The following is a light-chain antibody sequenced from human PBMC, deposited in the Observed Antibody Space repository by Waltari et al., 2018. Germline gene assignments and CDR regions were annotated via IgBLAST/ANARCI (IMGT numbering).Light chain of an antibody. Sequence: EVVLTQSPGTLSLSPGETATLSCRASQSIGRYLGWYQQKSGQAPRLLIYGASTRATGIPDRFSGSGSGTDFSLTISRLEAEDFAVYYCQNHERLPATFGQGTKVEIK. J-gene: IGKJ1*01. V-gene: IGKV3-20*01. CDR1: QSIGRY. CDR2: GAS. CDR3: QNHERLPAT.